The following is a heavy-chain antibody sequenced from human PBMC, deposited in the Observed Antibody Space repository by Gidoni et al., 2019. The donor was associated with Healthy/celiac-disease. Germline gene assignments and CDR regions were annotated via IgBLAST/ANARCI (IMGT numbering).Heavy chain of an antibody. Sequence: IYGSYGMHWVRQAPGKGLEWVAVIWYDGSNKYYADSVKGRFTISRDNSKNTLYLQMNSLRAEDTAVYYCARVRGQKYYDFWSGIDYWGQGTLVTVSS. V-gene: IGHV3-33*01. CDR2: IWYDGSNK. CDR3: ARVRGQKYYDFWSGIDY. D-gene: IGHD3-3*01. J-gene: IGHJ4*02. CDR1: IYGSYG.